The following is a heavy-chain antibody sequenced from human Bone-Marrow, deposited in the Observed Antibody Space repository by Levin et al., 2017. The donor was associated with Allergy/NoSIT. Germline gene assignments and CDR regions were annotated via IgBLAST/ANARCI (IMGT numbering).Heavy chain of an antibody. CDR3: ARGPYGSTIFGVVIYRTRYSYYYYGMDV. CDR2: IWYDGSNK. J-gene: IGHJ6*02. CDR1: GFTFSSYG. Sequence: GGSLRLSCAASGFTFSSYGMHWVRQAPGKGLEWVAVIWYDGSNKYYADSVKGRFTISRDNSKNTLYLQMNSLRAEDTAVYYCARGPYGSTIFGVVIYRTRYSYYYYGMDVWGQGTTVTVSS. D-gene: IGHD3-3*01. V-gene: IGHV3-33*01.